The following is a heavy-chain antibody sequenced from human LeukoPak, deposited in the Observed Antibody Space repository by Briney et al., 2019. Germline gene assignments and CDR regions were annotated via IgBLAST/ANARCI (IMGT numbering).Heavy chain of an antibody. CDR3: ARGAYGDYAGGLDY. CDR2: IYTSGST. D-gene: IGHD4-17*01. V-gene: IGHV4-39*07. CDR1: GGSISSSSYY. J-gene: IGHJ4*02. Sequence: SETLSLTCTVSGGSISSSSYYWGWIRQPPGKGLEWIGRIYTSGSTNYNPSLKSRVTMSVDTSKNQFSLKLSSVTAADTAVYYCARGAYGDYAGGLDYWGQGTLVTVSS.